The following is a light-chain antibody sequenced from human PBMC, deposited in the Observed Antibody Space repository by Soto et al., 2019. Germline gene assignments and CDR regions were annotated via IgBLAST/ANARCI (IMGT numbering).Light chain of an antibody. V-gene: IGKV3D-20*02. CDR3: QQLMSYPIT. Sequence: EFVLTQSPGTLSLSPGERATLSCRASQTVRNNYLAWYQQKPGQAPRLLIYDASSRATGIPDRFSGGGSGTDFTLTISRLEPEDFATYYCQQLMSYPITFGQGTRLEIK. CDR2: DAS. CDR1: QTVRNNY. J-gene: IGKJ5*01.